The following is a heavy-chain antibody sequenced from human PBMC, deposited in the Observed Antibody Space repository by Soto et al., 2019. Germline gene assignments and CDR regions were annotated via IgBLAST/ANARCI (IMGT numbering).Heavy chain of an antibody. CDR3: AKDQWELLH. Sequence: EVQVLESGGVSVQPGGSVRLSCAASGFTFSTSAMSWVRQAPGKGLEWVSSISSDDRTYYTDSVKGRFTISRDSSKNTLYLQMNSLRAEDTAVYYCAKDQWELLHWGQGTLVTVSS. CDR1: GFTFSTSA. V-gene: IGHV3-23*01. J-gene: IGHJ4*02. CDR2: ISSDDRT. D-gene: IGHD1-26*01.